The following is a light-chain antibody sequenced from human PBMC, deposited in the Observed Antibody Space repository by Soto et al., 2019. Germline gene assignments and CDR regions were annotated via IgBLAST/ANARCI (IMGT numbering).Light chain of an antibody. Sequence: QSALTQPASVSGSPGQSITISCTGTTSDVGYYNYVSWYQQHPGKAPKLMIYDVSNRPSGVSNRFSGSKSGNTASLTISGLQAEEEADYYCTSYTSSATYVFGTGTKVTVL. J-gene: IGLJ1*01. CDR2: DVS. CDR1: TSDVGYYNY. V-gene: IGLV2-14*01. CDR3: TSYTSSATYV.